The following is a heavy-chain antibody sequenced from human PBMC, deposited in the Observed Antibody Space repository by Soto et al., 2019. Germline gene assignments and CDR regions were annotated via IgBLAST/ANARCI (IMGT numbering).Heavy chain of an antibody. CDR3: ARHPGTTFDS. V-gene: IGHV3-7*01. CDR2: IKYDESQK. D-gene: IGHD1-1*01. J-gene: IGHJ4*02. Sequence: EVQLVESGGALVQPGGSLRLSCAASGFNFNNYWMTWVRQAPGKGLEWVANIKYDESQKDYMDSVKRRFTISRDNAKNSRYPQMNSLRPDNTAMYYCARHPGTTFDSWGRGTLVTVSS. CDR1: GFNFNNYW.